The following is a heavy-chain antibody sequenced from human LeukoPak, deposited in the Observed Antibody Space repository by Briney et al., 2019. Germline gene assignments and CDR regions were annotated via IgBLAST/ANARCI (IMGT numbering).Heavy chain of an antibody. J-gene: IGHJ4*02. CDR2: ISSDGNTK. CDR1: GFTFSSYG. Sequence: GGSLRLSCAASGFTFSSYGIHWVRQAPGKGLEWVAVISSDGNTKYYADSVKGRFTISRDNSKNTLFLQMSSLRAEDTAVYYCAKEGSGSLWSFDYWGQGTLVTVSS. CDR3: AKEGSGSLWSFDY. V-gene: IGHV3-30*18. D-gene: IGHD3-10*01.